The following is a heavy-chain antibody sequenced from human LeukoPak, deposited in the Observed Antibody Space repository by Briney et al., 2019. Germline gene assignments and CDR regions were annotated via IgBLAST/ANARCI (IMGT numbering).Heavy chain of an antibody. Sequence: GGSLRLSCAASGFTFSTYGMHWVRQAPGKGLEWVALIWHDGSKKYYADSVKGRFTISRGNSKNTLHLQMNSLRAEDTAVYYCARDDSSGDYYDNFDYWGQGTLVTVSS. CDR2: IWHDGSKK. CDR3: ARDDSSGDYYDNFDY. J-gene: IGHJ4*02. V-gene: IGHV3-33*01. CDR1: GFTFSTYG. D-gene: IGHD3-22*01.